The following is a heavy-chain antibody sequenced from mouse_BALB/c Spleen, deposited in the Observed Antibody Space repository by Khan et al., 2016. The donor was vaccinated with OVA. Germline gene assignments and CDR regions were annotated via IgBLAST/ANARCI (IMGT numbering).Heavy chain of an antibody. CDR1: GYTFTKSG. J-gene: IGHJ4*01. V-gene: IGHV9-3-1*01. CDR3: ARPPDFSDVMDN. CDR2: INTYTGEP. Sequence: QIQLVQSGPELKKPGETVKISCKASGYTFTKSGMNWVKQAPGKGLKWMGWINTYTGEPTYADDFKGRFAFSLETSASTAYLQINNLKNEATATYSCARPPDFSDVMDNWGQGTSGTVSS.